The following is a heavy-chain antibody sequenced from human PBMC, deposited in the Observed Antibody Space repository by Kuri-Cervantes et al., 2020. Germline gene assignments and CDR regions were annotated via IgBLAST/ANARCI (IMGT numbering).Heavy chain of an antibody. CDR1: GLTFDDYD. D-gene: IGHD6-13*01. J-gene: IGHJ4*02. CDR2: ISWNSGSI. V-gene: IGHV3-9*01. CDR3: AKDVKYGSSWYSLYYFDY. Sequence: SLKISCAASGLTFDDYDMSWVRQAPGKGLEWVSGISWNSGSIGYADSVKGRFTISRDNAKNSLYLQMNSLRAEDTALYYCAKDVKYGSSWYSLYYFDYWGQGTLVTVSS.